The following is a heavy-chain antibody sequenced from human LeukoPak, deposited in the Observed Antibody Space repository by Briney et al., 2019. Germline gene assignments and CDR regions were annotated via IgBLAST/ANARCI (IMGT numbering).Heavy chain of an antibody. Sequence: GGSLRLSCAASGFTFSSYAMHWVRQAPGKGLEWVAVISYDGSNKYYADPVKGRFTISRDNSKNTLYLQMNSLRAEDTAVYYCARDCFRDSSGYCDYWGQGTLVTVSS. CDR1: GFTFSSYA. J-gene: IGHJ4*02. V-gene: IGHV3-30-3*01. D-gene: IGHD3-22*01. CDR2: ISYDGSNK. CDR3: ARDCFRDSSGYCDY.